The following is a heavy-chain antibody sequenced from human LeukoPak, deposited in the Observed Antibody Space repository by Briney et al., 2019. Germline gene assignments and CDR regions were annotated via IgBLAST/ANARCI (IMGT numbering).Heavy chain of an antibody. CDR1: GFTFSRHW. D-gene: IGHD2-15*01. V-gene: IGHV3-7*01. J-gene: IGHJ4*02. Sequence: PGGSLRLSCAASGFTFSRHWMSWVRQAQGKGLEWVANIKEDGSEKYCVDSVKGRFTISRDNAKNSLYLQMNSLRAEDTAVYYCARDRVAPFDYWGQGTLVTVSS. CDR2: IKEDGSEK. CDR3: ARDRVAPFDY.